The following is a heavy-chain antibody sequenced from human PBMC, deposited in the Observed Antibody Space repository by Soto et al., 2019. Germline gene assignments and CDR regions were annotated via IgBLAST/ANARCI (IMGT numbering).Heavy chain of an antibody. V-gene: IGHV3-21*01. CDR3: ARERDYDILTGYYIPYYGMDV. J-gene: IGHJ6*02. CDR2: ISSSSSYI. Sequence: PGGSLRLSCAASGFTFSSYSMNWVRQAPGKGLEWVSSISSSSSYIYYADSVKGRFTISRDNAKNSLYLQMNSLRAEDTAVYYCARERDYDILTGYYIPYYGMDVWGQGTTVTVS. D-gene: IGHD3-9*01. CDR1: GFTFSSYS.